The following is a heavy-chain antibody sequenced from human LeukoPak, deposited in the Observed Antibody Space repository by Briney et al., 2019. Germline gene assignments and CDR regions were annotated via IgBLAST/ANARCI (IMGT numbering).Heavy chain of an antibody. J-gene: IGHJ4*02. CDR2: IYYSGST. D-gene: IGHD3-10*01. V-gene: IGHV4-39*07. CDR1: GGSISSSSYY. CDR3: ARDREYYFDY. Sequence: KPSETLSLACTVSGGSISSSSYYWGWIRQPPGKGLEWIGSIYYSGSTYYNPSLKSRVTISVDTSMNQFSLKLSSVTAADTAVYYCARDREYYFDYWGQGALVTVSS.